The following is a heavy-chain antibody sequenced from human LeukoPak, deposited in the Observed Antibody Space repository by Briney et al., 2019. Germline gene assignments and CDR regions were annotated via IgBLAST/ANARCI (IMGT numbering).Heavy chain of an antibody. D-gene: IGHD3-3*01. J-gene: IGHJ4*02. CDR2: ISGSSTYI. CDR1: GFTFSICG. V-gene: IGHV3-21*01. Sequence: GGSLRLSCAASGFTFSICGMNWVRQAPGKGLEWVSSISGSSTYIYYADSVKGRFTISRDNAKNSLYLQMNSLRAEDTAVCYCARGSEWSSGVSDYWGQGTLVTVSS. CDR3: ARGSEWSSGVSDY.